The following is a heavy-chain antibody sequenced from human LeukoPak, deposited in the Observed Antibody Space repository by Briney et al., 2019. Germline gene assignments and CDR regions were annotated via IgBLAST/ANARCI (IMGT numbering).Heavy chain of an antibody. CDR2: IYYSGSP. CDR1: GGSISSYY. J-gene: IGHJ3*02. V-gene: IGHV4-59*01. CDR3: ARVQDYYGSGSYNLWAFDI. D-gene: IGHD3-10*01. Sequence: KSSETLSLTCTVSGGSISSYYWSWIRQPPGKGLEWIGNIYYSGSPNHNPSLKGRVAISVDTSKNQFSLKLTSVTAADTAVYYCARVQDYYGSGSYNLWAFDIWGQGTMVTVSS.